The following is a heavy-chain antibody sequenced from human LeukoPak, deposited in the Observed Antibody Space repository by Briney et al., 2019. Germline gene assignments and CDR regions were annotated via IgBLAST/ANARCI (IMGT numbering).Heavy chain of an antibody. D-gene: IGHD3-9*01. J-gene: IGHJ4*02. Sequence: PSETLSLTCAVSGYSISSGYYWGWIRQPPGKGLEWIGSIYHSGSTYYNPSLKSRVTISVDTSKNQFSLKLSSVTAADTAVYYCASDWGPRYFDYWGQGTLVTVSS. CDR2: IYHSGST. V-gene: IGHV4-38-2*01. CDR1: GYSISSGYY. CDR3: ASDWGPRYFDY.